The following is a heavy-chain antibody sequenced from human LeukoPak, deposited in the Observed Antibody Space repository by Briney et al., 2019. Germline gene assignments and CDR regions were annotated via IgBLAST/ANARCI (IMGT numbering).Heavy chain of an antibody. D-gene: IGHD3-10*01. Sequence: KPSETLSLTCTVSGYSISSGYYWGWIRQPPGKGLEWIGSIYHSGSTYYNPSLKSRVTISVDTSKNQFSLKLSSVTAADTAVYYCARVLRTHPYYYGSGGGFDYWGQGTLVTVSS. J-gene: IGHJ4*02. CDR2: IYHSGST. V-gene: IGHV4-38-2*02. CDR3: ARVLRTHPYYYGSGGGFDY. CDR1: GYSISSGYY.